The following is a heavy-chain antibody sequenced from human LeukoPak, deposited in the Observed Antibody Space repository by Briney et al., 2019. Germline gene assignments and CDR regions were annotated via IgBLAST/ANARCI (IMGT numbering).Heavy chain of an antibody. D-gene: IGHD1-26*01. Sequence: GGSLRLSCAASGFTFSSYWMSWVRQAPGKGLEWVANIKQVGSEKYYVDSVKGRFTIPRDNAKNSLYLQMNSLRAEDTPVYFCARVVRLATLYAHSYYYYMDVWGKGTTVTVSS. CDR2: IKQVGSEK. CDR3: ARVVRLATLYAHSYYYYMDV. J-gene: IGHJ6*03. V-gene: IGHV3-7*01. CDR1: GFTFSSYW.